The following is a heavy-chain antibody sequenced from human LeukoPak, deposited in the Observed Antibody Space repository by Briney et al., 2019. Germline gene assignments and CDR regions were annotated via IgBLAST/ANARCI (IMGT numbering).Heavy chain of an antibody. CDR1: GYTFTSYG. D-gene: IGHD1-26*01. J-gene: IGHJ4*02. CDR3: ARASGYFDY. Sequence: ASVKVSCKASGYTFTSYGISWVRQAPGQGLEWMGWISAYNGNTNYAQKFQGRVTITADESTSTAYMELSSLRSEDTAVYYCARASGYFDYWGQGTLVTVSS. CDR2: ISAYNGNT. V-gene: IGHV1-18*01.